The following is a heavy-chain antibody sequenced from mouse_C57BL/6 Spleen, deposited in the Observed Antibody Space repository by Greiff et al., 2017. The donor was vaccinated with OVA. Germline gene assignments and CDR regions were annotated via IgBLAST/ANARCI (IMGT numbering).Heavy chain of an antibody. CDR1: GYAFSSSW. V-gene: IGHV1-82*01. CDR3: ASTGTLDY. CDR2: IYPGDGDT. J-gene: IGHJ2*01. Sequence: VQLQQSGPELVKPGASVKISCKASGYAFSSSWMNWVKQRPGKGLEWIGRIYPGDGDTNYNGKFKGKATLTADKSSSTAYMQLSSLTSEDSAVYFCASTGTLDYWGQGTTLTVSS. D-gene: IGHD4-1*02.